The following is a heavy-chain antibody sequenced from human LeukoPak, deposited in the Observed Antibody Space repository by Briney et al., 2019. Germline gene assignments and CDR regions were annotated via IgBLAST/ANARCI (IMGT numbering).Heavy chain of an antibody. CDR1: GFTFSSYS. CDR2: ISSSSSYI. Sequence: PGGSLRLSCAASGFTFSSYSMNWVRQAPGKGLEGVSSISSSSSYIYYADSVKGRFTISRDNAKNSLYLQMNSLRAEDTAVYYCARGYSGSLTHFDYWGQGTLVTVSS. D-gene: IGHD1-26*01. J-gene: IGHJ4*02. CDR3: ARGYSGSLTHFDY. V-gene: IGHV3-21*01.